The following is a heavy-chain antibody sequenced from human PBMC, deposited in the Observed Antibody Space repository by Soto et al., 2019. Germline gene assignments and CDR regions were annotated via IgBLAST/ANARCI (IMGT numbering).Heavy chain of an antibody. J-gene: IGHJ4*02. CDR3: ARRDNWRYFIDY. V-gene: IGHV3-30-3*01. Sequence: QVQLVESGGGVVQPGRSLRLSCAASGFTFSNYAGHWVRQAPGKGLEWVAVISYDGSNKYYADSVKGRFTISRDNSKNTLYLQMNSLRDEDTAVYYCARRDNWRYFIDYWGQGTLVTVSS. CDR1: GFTFSNYA. D-gene: IGHD1-20*01. CDR2: ISYDGSNK.